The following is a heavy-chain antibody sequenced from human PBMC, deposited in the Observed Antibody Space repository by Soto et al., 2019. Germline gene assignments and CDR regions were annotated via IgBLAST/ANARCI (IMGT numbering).Heavy chain of an antibody. CDR3: AGTYYYDSSGYAVI. J-gene: IGHJ4*02. D-gene: IGHD3-22*01. CDR2: INHSGST. V-gene: IGHV4-34*01. Sequence: SETPSLTCAVYGWSFSGYYWSWIRPPPGKGLEWIGEINHSGSTNYNPSLKSRVTISVDTSKNQFSLKLSSVTAADTAVYYCAGTYYYDSSGYAVIWGQGTLVTVSS. CDR1: GWSFSGYY.